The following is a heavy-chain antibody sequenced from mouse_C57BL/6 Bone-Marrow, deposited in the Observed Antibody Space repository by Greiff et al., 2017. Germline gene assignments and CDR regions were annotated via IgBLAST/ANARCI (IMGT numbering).Heavy chain of an antibody. J-gene: IGHJ1*03. Sequence: EVKLVESGGGLVQPGGSMKLSCAASGFTFSDAWMDWVRQSPEKGLEWVAEIRNKANSHATYYAESGKGRFTISRDDSKSSVYLQMSSLRAEDTGIYYCTREAIYDGYYWYFDVWGTGTTVTVSS. CDR2: IRNKANSHAT. CDR3: TREAIYDGYYWYFDV. V-gene: IGHV6-6*01. D-gene: IGHD2-3*01. CDR1: GFTFSDAW.